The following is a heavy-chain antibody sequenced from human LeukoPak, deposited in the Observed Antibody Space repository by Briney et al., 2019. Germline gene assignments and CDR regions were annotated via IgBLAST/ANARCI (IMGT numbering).Heavy chain of an antibody. CDR1: GFTFDDYG. D-gene: IGHD6-6*01. V-gene: IGHV3-20*04. CDR3: GRESGAAARTFDS. CDR2: INWHGGAT. J-gene: IGHJ4*02. Sequence: GGSLRLSCTTSGFTFDDYGMAWVRQAPGKGLEWVSGINWHGGATCYADSVKGRFTISRDTAKNSLYLQMSSLRVEDTAVYYCGRESGAAARTFDSWGQGTLVTVSS.